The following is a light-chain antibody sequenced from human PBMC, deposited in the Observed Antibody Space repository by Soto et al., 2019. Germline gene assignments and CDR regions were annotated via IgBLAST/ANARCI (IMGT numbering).Light chain of an antibody. V-gene: IGLV2-8*01. CDR3: SSYAGSNKLV. J-gene: IGLJ2*01. Sequence: QAVVTQPPSASGSPGQSVTISCTGTSSDVGPYNYVSWYQQRPGKAPKLLIYEVTKRPSGVPDRFYASKSGNTASLTVSGLQAEDEADYYCSSYAGSNKLVFGGGTKLTVL. CDR1: SSDVGPYNY. CDR2: EVT.